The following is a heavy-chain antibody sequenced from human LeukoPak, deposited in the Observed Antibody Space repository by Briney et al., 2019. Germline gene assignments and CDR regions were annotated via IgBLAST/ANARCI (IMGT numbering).Heavy chain of an antibody. V-gene: IGHV4-34*01. CDR2: INHSGST. D-gene: IGHD6-13*01. CDR1: GGSFSGYY. CDR3: ARRASDSNTFDY. J-gene: IGHJ4*02. Sequence: SETLSLTCAVYGGSFSGYYWSWTRQPPGKGLEWIGEINHSGSTNYNPSLKSRVTISVDTSKNQFSLKLSSVTAADTAVYYCARRASDSNTFDYWGQGTLVTVSS.